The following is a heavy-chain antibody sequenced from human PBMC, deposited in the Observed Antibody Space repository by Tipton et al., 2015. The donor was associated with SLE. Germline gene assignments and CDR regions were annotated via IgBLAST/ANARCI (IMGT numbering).Heavy chain of an antibody. CDR2: IYTSGST. J-gene: IGHJ4*02. V-gene: IGHV4-4*07. CDR1: GGSLSSYY. CDR3: ARSAIFGVFMGGYFDY. D-gene: IGHD3-3*01. Sequence: TLSLTCTVSGGSLSSYYWSWIRQPAGKGLEWVGRIYTSGSTNYNPSLKSRVTMSVDTSKNQFSLKLSSVTAADTAVYYCARSAIFGVFMGGYFDYWGQGTLVTVSS.